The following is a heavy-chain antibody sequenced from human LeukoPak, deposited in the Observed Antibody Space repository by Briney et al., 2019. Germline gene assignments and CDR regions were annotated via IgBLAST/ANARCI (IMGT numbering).Heavy chain of an antibody. J-gene: IGHJ4*02. CDR3: AKEVRPNEY. V-gene: IGHV3-23*01. Sequence: GGSLRLSCAASGFTFSSYSMNWVRQAPGKGLEWVSSISLSGDRTFYADSVKGRFSISRDTSENTLYLQMNSLRAEDTAVYYCAKEVRPNEYWGQGALVTVSS. CDR1: GFTFSSYS. CDR2: ISLSGDRT.